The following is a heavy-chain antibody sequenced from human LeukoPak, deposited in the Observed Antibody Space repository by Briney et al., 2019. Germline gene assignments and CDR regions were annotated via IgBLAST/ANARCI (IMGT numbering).Heavy chain of an antibody. D-gene: IGHD4-17*01. J-gene: IGHJ3*02. CDR3: ETRSDYGAPRGAFDI. V-gene: IGHV5-51*01. Sequence: GESLKISCKGSGYSFTSYWIGWVRQMPGKGLEWMGIIYPGDSDTRYSPSFQGQVTISADKSISTAYLQWSSLKASDTAMYYCETRSDYGAPRGAFDIWGQGTMVTVSS. CDR1: GYSFTSYW. CDR2: IYPGDSDT.